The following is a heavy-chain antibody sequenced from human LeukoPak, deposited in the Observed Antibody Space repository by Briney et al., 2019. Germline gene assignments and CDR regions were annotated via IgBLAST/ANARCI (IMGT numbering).Heavy chain of an antibody. CDR2: INWNGGST. V-gene: IGHV3-20*04. CDR1: GFTFDDYG. CDR3: ARPSSSSSGNNAFDI. J-gene: IGHJ3*02. D-gene: IGHD6-6*01. Sequence: PGGSLRLSCAASGFTFDDYGMSWVRQAPGKGLEWVSGINWNGGSTGYADSVKGRFSISRDNAKNSLYLQMNSLRAEDTALYYCARPSSSSSGNNAFDIWGQGTMVTVSS.